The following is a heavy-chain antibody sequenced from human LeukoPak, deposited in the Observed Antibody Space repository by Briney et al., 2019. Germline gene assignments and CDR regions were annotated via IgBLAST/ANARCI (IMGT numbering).Heavy chain of an antibody. D-gene: IGHD6-19*01. J-gene: IGHJ4*02. Sequence: GGSLRLSCAASGFTVCSNYMSWVRQAPGKGLEWVSVIYSGGSTYCADSVKGRFTISRDNSKNTLYLQMNSLRAEDTAVYYCARSEQWLVPSFDYWGQGTLVTVSS. CDR3: ARSEQWLVPSFDY. CDR2: IYSGGST. V-gene: IGHV3-53*01. CDR1: GFTVCSNY.